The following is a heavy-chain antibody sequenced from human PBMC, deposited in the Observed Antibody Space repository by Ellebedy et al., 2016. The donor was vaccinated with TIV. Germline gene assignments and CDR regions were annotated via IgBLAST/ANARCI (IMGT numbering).Heavy chain of an antibody. J-gene: IGHJ4*02. Sequence: SGPTLVKPTQTLTLTCTFSGFSLSTSGVGVGWIRQPPGKALEWLTLIYWDDDKRYSPSLKSRITITKDTSKNQAVLTMTNMDPVDTATYYCARRSHYDNSGPADVFDHWGQGTLVTVSS. V-gene: IGHV2-5*02. CDR3: ARRSHYDNSGPADVFDH. D-gene: IGHD3-22*01. CDR1: GFSLSTSGVG. CDR2: IYWDDDK.